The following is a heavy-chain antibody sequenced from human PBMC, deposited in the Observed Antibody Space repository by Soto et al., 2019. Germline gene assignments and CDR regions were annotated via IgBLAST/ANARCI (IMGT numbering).Heavy chain of an antibody. CDR3: ARGLDSSGYYHKYYYYYGMDV. J-gene: IGHJ6*02. D-gene: IGHD3-22*01. CDR2: INPSGGST. Sequence: ASVKVSCKASGYTFTSYDMHWVRQAPVQGLEWMGIINPSGGSTSYAQKFQGRVTMTRDTSTSTVYMELSSLRSEDTAVYSCARGLDSSGYYHKYYYYYGMDVWGQGTTVTVSS. V-gene: IGHV1-46*01. CDR1: GYTFTSYD.